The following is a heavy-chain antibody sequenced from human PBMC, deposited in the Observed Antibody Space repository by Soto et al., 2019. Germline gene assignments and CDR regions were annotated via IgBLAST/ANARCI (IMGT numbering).Heavy chain of an antibody. V-gene: IGHV2-5*02. CDR2: IYWDDDQ. CDR1: GFSLSTSGVG. J-gene: IGHJ5*01. Sequence: SGPTLVNPTQTLTLTCTFSGFSLSTSGVGVGWIRQSPGKALEWLAVIYWDDDQRYNPSLKNRLTITKDTSRNQVVLTMTNMDPVDTATYYCAHKRDVSRGFKSWGQGTLVTVSS. CDR3: AHKRDVSRGFKS.